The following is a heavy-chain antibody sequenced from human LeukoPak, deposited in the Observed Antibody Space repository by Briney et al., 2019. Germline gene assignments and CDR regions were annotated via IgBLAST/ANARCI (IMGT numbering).Heavy chain of an antibody. CDR1: GGSISSSSNY. CDR2: IYYSGST. J-gene: IGHJ6*03. Sequence: SETLSLTCSVSGGSISSSSNYWSWIRQPPGKGLEWMGYIYYSGSTNYNPSLKSRVTISVDTSKNQFSLKLSSVTAADTAVYYCARVEYYYGSGSFDSGPYYYMDVWGKGTTVTVSS. V-gene: IGHV4-61*01. CDR3: ARVEYYYGSGSFDSGPYYYMDV. D-gene: IGHD3-10*01.